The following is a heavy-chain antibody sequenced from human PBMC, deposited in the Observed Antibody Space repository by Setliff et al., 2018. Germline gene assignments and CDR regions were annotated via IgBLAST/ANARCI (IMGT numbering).Heavy chain of an antibody. CDR2: IGGGGDT. D-gene: IGHD2-15*01. Sequence: PGGSLRLSCAASGFTFNYYPMTWVRQAPGKGLEWVSTIGGGGDTHYADSVKGRFTISRDNSENMLYLQMDSLRAEDTALYYCAKYGAMGAARRFDPWGQGTLVTVS. J-gene: IGHJ5*02. CDR3: AKYGAMGAARRFDP. V-gene: IGHV3-23*01. CDR1: GFTFNYYP.